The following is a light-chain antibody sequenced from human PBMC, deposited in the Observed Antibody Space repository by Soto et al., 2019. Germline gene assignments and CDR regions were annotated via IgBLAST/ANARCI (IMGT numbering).Light chain of an antibody. CDR2: GNT. J-gene: IGLJ1*01. CDR1: SSNIGAGSD. Sequence: QSVLAQPPSISGAPGQRVTISCTGSSSNIGAGSDVHWYHQLPGTAPKLLIYGNTNRPSGVPDRFSGSKSGTSASLAIAGLQTEDEADYYCCSYAGRYTYVFGTGTKVTVL. CDR3: CSYAGRYTYV. V-gene: IGLV1-40*01.